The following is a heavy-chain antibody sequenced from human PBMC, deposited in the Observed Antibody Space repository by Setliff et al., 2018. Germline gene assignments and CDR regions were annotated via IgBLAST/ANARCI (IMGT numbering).Heavy chain of an antibody. CDR2: IKQDGSEK. D-gene: IGHD3-3*01. J-gene: IGHJ4*02. V-gene: IGHV3-7*01. Sequence: GGSLRLSCAASGFTFSSYWMSWVRQAPGKGLEWVANIKQDGSEKYYVDSVKGRFTISRDNAKNSLYLQMNSLRAEDTAVYYCASVNNFYDFWSGYYGGYYFDYWGQGTLVTVSS. CDR3: ASVNNFYDFWSGYYGGYYFDY. CDR1: GFTFSSYW.